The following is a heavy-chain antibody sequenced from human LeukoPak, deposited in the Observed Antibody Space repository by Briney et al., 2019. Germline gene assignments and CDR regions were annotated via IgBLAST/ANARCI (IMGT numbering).Heavy chain of an antibody. D-gene: IGHD6-25*01. CDR3: ARDLRHPDAFDI. J-gene: IGHJ3*02. Sequence: PGGSLRLSCAASGFTFDDYGMSWVRQAPGKGLEWVSGINWNGDSTGYADSVKGRFTISRDNAKNSLYLQMNSLRAEDTALYYCARDLRHPDAFDIWGQGTMVTVSS. CDR1: GFTFDDYG. V-gene: IGHV3-20*04. CDR2: INWNGDST.